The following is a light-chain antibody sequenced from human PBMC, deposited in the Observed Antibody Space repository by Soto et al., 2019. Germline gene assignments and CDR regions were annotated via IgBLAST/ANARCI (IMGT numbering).Light chain of an antibody. J-gene: IGLJ3*02. CDR3: QSYDTSNPLV. CDR1: SGSIGSSY. V-gene: IGLV6-57*01. Sequence: NFMLTQPHSVSESPGKTVTISCTRSSGSIGSSYVQWYQQRPGGSPTTVIFEDNQRPTGVPVRFSGSIDSSSNSASLVISGLRTEDEADYYCQSYDTSNPLVFGGGTKLTVL. CDR2: EDN.